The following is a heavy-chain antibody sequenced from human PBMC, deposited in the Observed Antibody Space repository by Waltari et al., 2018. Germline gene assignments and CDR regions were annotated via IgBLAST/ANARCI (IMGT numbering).Heavy chain of an antibody. Sequence: VQLVESGGGVVQPGRSLRLSCAASELTFSSYGLPWVDKALGKGLEGVAVICYDGSNNYKVYSVKGRFTISRANSKNTLYLQMNSRRAEDTAVYYCAREYGSGSRYYYGMDVWGQGTTVTVSS. J-gene: IGHJ6*02. V-gene: IGHV3-33*01. CDR1: ELTFSSYG. CDR2: ICYDGSNN. D-gene: IGHD3-10*01. CDR3: AREYGSGSRYYYGMDV.